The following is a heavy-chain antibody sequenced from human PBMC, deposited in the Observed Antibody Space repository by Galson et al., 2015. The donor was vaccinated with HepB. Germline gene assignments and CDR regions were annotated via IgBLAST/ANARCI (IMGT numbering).Heavy chain of an antibody. Sequence: SLRLSCAASGFTFRSYGMHWVRQAPGKGLEWVALIWYDGSNEKYADSVTGRFIISRDNSRNTLYLQMNSLRVEDTAVYYCARDVVGGGVLSGHLSDGWYGMDVWGQGTTVTVSS. V-gene: IGHV3-33*08. CDR2: IWYDGSNE. J-gene: IGHJ6*02. CDR1: GFTFRSYG. D-gene: IGHD3-3*01. CDR3: ARDVVGGGVLSGHLSDGWYGMDV.